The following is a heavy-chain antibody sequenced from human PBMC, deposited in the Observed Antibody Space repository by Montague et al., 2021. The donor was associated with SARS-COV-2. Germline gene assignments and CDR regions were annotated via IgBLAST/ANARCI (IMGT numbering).Heavy chain of an antibody. CDR2: ISSSGGGSTK. J-gene: IGHJ6*02. Sequence: SLRLSCAASGFIFSSYEMNWVRQAPGKGLEWISYISSSGGGSTKHYTDSVKGQFTISRDNAKNSLYLQMNSLRVEDTAIYYCARDRGWDDWCGMDVWGQGTTVTVSS. CDR1: GFIFSSYE. CDR3: ARDRGWDDWCGMDV. D-gene: IGHD2-21*01. V-gene: IGHV3-48*03.